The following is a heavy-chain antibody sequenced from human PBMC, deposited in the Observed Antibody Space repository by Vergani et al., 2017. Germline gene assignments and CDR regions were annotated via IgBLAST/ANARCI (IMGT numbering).Heavy chain of an antibody. Sequence: EVQLLESGGGLVQPGGSLRLSCAASGVSFSDYAMSWVRQAPGKGLEWVAAISGSGSTTYYADSVKGRFTVSRDNSKNTLFLQMNSLRAEDTAVYYCAKKGFCVTSSCYTTPMDTLQYWGQGALVTVSS. J-gene: IGHJ4*02. CDR2: ISGSGSTT. CDR3: AKKGFCVTSSCYTTPMDTLQY. D-gene: IGHD2-2*01. CDR1: GVSFSDYA. V-gene: IGHV3-23*01.